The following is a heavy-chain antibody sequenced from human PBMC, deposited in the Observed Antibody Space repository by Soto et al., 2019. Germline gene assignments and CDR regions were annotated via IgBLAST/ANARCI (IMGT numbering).Heavy chain of an antibody. CDR3: AKDGGREGYFVNWFDP. D-gene: IGHD2-15*01. J-gene: IGHJ5*02. CDR1: GGTFSNYA. Sequence: QVQLVQSGAEVKKPGSSVKVSCKASGGTFSNYAITWVRQAPGQGLEWLGRIIPIFGTANYAQKFQGRVTITADESTPTAYMELSSLRSDDTAVYYCAKDGGREGYFVNWFDPWGQGTLVTVSS. CDR2: IIPIFGTA. V-gene: IGHV1-69*15.